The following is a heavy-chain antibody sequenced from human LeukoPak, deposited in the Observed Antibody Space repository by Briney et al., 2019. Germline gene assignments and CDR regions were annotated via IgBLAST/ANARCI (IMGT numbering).Heavy chain of an antibody. CDR2: IYYSGST. V-gene: IGHV4-59*02. CDR1: GGSVSSHY. Sequence: PSETLSLTCTVSGGSVSSHYWRWIRQPPGKGPEWIGHIYYSGSTNYNPPLKSRVTISVDTSKNQFSLKLSSVTAADTAVYYCARGDCRGGSCYSDYWGQGTLVTVSS. J-gene: IGHJ4*02. CDR3: ARGDCRGGSCYSDY. D-gene: IGHD2-15*01.